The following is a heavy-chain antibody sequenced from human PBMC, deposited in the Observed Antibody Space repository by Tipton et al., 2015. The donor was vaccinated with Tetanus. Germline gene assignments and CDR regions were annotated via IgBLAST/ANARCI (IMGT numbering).Heavy chain of an antibody. V-gene: IGHV5-51*01. D-gene: IGHD3-3*01. Sequence: QLVQSGAEVKKPGESLKISCQVSGYNFNLYWVAWVRQMPGKGLEWMGIIYPGDSDTRYSPSFQGQVTMSVDRSTATAYLQWGSLKASDTAIYYCARHFGEMLYAPFRFDPWGQGTLVTVSS. CDR3: ARHFGEMLYAPFRFDP. CDR2: IYPGDSDT. J-gene: IGHJ5*02. CDR1: GYNFNLYW.